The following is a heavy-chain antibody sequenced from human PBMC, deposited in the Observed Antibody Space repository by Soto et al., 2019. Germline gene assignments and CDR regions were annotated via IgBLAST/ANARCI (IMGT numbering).Heavy chain of an antibody. Sequence: EVQLLESGGGLVQPGGSLRLSCAASGFTFSIYAMNWVRQASGKGLEWVSVISGSGGSTYYADSVKGRFTISRDNSKNTLYLQMNSLRAEDTAVYYCARRTVGWYFDLWGSGTLVTVSS. V-gene: IGHV3-23*01. CDR1: GFTFSIYA. CDR2: ISGSGGST. J-gene: IGHJ2*01. CDR3: ARRTVGWYFDL. D-gene: IGHD4-17*01.